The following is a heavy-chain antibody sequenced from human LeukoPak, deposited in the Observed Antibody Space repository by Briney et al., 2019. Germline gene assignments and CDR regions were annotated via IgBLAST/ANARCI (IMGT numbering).Heavy chain of an antibody. V-gene: IGHV4-39*01. Sequence: PSETLSLTCTVSGGSISSSSYYWGWIRQPPGKGLEWIGSIYYSGSTYYNPSLKSRVTISVDTSKNQFSLKPSSVTAADTAVYYCALKPAYYDSSGSTDYWGQGTLVTVSS. D-gene: IGHD3-22*01. CDR3: ALKPAYYDSSGSTDY. CDR2: IYYSGST. J-gene: IGHJ4*02. CDR1: GGSISSSSYY.